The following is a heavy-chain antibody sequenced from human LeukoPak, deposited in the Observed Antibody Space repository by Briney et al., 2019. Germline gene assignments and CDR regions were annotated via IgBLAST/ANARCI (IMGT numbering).Heavy chain of an antibody. J-gene: IGHJ4*02. CDR3: ATYASGSRFDSDY. CDR1: GGSISSSSYY. Sequence: PSETLSLTCTVSGGSISSSSYYWGWIRQPPGKGLEWIGSVYYSGSTYYNPSLKSRVTISLDASKNQFSLKLHSVTAADTAVYYCATYASGSRFDSDYWGQGTLVTVSS. V-gene: IGHV4-39*07. D-gene: IGHD3-10*01. CDR2: VYYSGST.